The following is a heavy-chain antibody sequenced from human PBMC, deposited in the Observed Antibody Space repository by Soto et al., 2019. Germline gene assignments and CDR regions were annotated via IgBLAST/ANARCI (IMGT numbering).Heavy chain of an antibody. CDR1: GRSFRDYY. Sequence: GTLSLTCACYGRSFRDYYWSWIRQPPGKGLEWIGEFSHGEKTNDNPALKSRVSISVDPSKNQGSRDVYSVTAADTAVYYCARGMDSAKTAYWGQGTLVTVSP. V-gene: IGHV4-34*01. CDR3: ARGMDSAKTAY. J-gene: IGHJ4*02. CDR2: FSHGEKT. D-gene: IGHD5-18*01.